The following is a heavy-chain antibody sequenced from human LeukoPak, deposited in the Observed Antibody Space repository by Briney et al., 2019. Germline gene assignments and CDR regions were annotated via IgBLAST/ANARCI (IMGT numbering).Heavy chain of an antibody. CDR2: ISGSGDTT. Sequence: GGSLRLSCAASGFTFSSYTMTWVRQAPGEGLEWVSGISGSGDTTYYADSVKGRFTISRDNSKNTLYLQMNSLRAEDTAVYYCARRRDSGSLQHLDYWGQGTLVTVSS. V-gene: IGHV3-23*01. CDR3: ARRRDSGSLQHLDY. J-gene: IGHJ4*02. CDR1: GFTFSSYT. D-gene: IGHD1-26*01.